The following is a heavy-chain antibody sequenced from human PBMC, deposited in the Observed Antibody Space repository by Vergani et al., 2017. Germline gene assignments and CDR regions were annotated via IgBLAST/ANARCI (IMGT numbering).Heavy chain of an antibody. J-gene: IGHJ5*02. Sequence: QVQLVESGGGVVQPGRSLRLSCAASGFTFNQYDMHWVRQAPGKGLEWVAVTWYDGNNKQYADAVKGRFTISRDNSKSTMYLRMNSLRDEYTGVYYCARDLRLLYNRFDPWGQGTLVTVSS. V-gene: IGHV3-33*01. CDR1: GFTFNQYD. CDR2: TWYDGNNK. D-gene: IGHD1-14*01. CDR3: ARDLRLLYNRFDP.